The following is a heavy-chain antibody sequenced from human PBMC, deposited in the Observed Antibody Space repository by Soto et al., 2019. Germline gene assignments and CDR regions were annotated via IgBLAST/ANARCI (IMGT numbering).Heavy chain of an antibody. Sequence: PGESLKISCKGSGYHFTSYWITWVRQMPGKGLEWMGRIDPSDSDTSYSPSFQGHVTISADKSITTAYLQWSSLKASDTAMYYCARHFGPDFDWSESSGFDYWGQGTLVTVSS. D-gene: IGHD3-9*01. J-gene: IGHJ4*02. CDR1: GYHFTSYW. CDR2: IDPSDSDT. V-gene: IGHV5-10-1*01. CDR3: ARHFGPDFDWSESSGFDY.